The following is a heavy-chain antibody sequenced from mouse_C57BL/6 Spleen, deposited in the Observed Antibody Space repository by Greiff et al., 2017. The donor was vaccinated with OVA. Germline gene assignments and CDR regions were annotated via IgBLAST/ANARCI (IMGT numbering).Heavy chain of an antibody. CDR2: IYPGDGDT. D-gene: IGHD2-4*01. CDR3: ASPYYDYTWFAD. Sequence: VQLQQSGAELVKPGASVKISCKASGYAFSSYWMNWVKQRPGKGLEWIGQIYPGDGDTNYNGKFKGKATLTADKSSSTAYMQLSSLTSEDSAVYFCASPYYDYTWFADWGQGTLVTVSA. J-gene: IGHJ3*01. V-gene: IGHV1-80*01. CDR1: GYAFSSYW.